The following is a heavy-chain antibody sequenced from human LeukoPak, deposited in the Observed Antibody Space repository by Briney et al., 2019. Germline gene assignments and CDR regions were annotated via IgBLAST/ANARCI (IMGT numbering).Heavy chain of an antibody. J-gene: IGHJ4*02. D-gene: IGHD3-22*01. CDR1: GFTFSSYG. CDR2: IWYDGSNK. Sequence: PGGSLRLSCAASGFTFSSYGMHWVRQAPGKGLEWVAVIWYDGSNKYYADSVKGRFTISRDNSKNTLYLQMNSLRAEDTAVYYCARDDRGYYYGSSGPPDYWGQGTLVTVSS. CDR3: ARDDRGYYYGSSGPPDY. V-gene: IGHV3-33*01.